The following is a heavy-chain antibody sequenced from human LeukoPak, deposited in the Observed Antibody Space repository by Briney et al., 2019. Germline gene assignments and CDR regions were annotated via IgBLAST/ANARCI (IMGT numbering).Heavy chain of an antibody. V-gene: IGHV3-74*01. J-gene: IGHJ5*02. CDR2: INTDGSST. D-gene: IGHD2-15*01. Sequence: ETLSLTCAVYGGSFSGYYWSWVRQDPGKGLVWVSRINTDGSSTSYADSVKGRFTVSRDNAKNTLYLQMNSLRAEDTAVYYCARDREDCSGGSCYANRFDPWGQGTLVTVSS. CDR1: GGSFSGYY. CDR3: ARDREDCSGGSCYANRFDP.